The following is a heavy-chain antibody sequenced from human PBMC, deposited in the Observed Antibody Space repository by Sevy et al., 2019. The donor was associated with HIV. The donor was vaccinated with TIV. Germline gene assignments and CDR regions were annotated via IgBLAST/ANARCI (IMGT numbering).Heavy chain of an antibody. CDR3: AKDRVSGTYYTGDFDY. V-gene: IGHV3-23*01. CDR1: GFTFSTYA. J-gene: IGHJ4*02. D-gene: IGHD3-10*01. CDR2: ISFSGGST. Sequence: GGSLRLSCAASGFTFSTYAMTWVRQAPGKGLEWVSVISFSGGSTYYADSVKGRFTISRDNSKNTLCLQMISLRAEDTAVYYCAKDRVSGTYYTGDFDYWGQGTLVTVSS.